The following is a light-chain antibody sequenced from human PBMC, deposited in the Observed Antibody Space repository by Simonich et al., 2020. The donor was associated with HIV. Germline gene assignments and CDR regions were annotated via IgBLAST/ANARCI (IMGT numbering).Light chain of an antibody. Sequence: DIVMTQSPDSLAVSLGERATINCKSSQSVLYSSKNKNYLAWYQQKPGKPPKLLVYWASTRESGVPDRFSGSGSGTDFTLTISSLQAEDVAVYYCQQYNNWPSFGQGTKVEIK. CDR2: WAS. CDR3: QQYNNWPS. J-gene: IGKJ1*01. CDR1: QSVLYSSKNKNY. V-gene: IGKV4-1*01.